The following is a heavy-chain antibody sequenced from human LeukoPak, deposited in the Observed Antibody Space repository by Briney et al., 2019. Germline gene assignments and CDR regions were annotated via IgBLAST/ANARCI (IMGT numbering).Heavy chain of an antibody. CDR1: GGSISSYY. CDR2: IYYSGST. CDR3: ARDRPPGLTAP. J-gene: IGHJ5*02. V-gene: IGHV4-59*01. Sequence: PSETLSLTCTVSGGSISSYYWSWIRQPPGKGLEWIGYIYYSGSTNYSPSLKSRVTISVDTSKNQFSLKLSSVTAADTAVYYCARDRPPGLTAPWGQGTLVTVSS. D-gene: IGHD1-14*01.